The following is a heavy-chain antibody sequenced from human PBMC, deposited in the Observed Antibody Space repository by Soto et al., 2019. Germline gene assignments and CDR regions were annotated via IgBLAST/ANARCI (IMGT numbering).Heavy chain of an antibody. D-gene: IGHD6-19*01. CDR3: ARLFGSSGGWGYFDL. CDR1: GGSISSSSYY. CDR2: IYYSGST. Sequence: QLQLQESGPGLVKPSETLSLTCTVSGGSISSSSYYWGWIRQPPGKGLGWMGSIYYSGSTYYNPSLESRVTISVDTSKNQFSRKLSSVTAADTAVYYCARLFGSSGGWGYFDLWGRGTLVTVSS. J-gene: IGHJ2*01. V-gene: IGHV4-39*01.